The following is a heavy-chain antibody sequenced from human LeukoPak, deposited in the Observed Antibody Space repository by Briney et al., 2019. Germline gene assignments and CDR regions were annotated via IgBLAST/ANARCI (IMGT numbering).Heavy chain of an antibody. CDR2: ISSSGSTI. J-gene: IGHJ4*02. V-gene: IGHV3-11*01. CDR3: ARDLHYDSSGYNLGY. D-gene: IGHD3-22*01. CDR1: GFTFSDYY. Sequence: GGSLRLSCAASGFTFSDYYMSWIRQAPGMGLEWVSYISSSGSTIYYADSVKGRFTISRDNAKNSLYLQMNSLRGEDTAVYYCARDLHYDSSGYNLGYWGQGTLVTVSS.